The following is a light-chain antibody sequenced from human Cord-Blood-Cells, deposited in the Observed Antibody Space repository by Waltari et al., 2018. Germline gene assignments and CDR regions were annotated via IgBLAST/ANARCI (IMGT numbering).Light chain of an antibody. V-gene: IGLV2-23*01. Sequence: QSALTQPASVSGSPGQSITISCTGTSSDVGSYNLVSWYQQHPGKAPKLMIYEGSKRPSGVSNRFSGSKSGNTASLTISGLQAEDEADYYCCSYAGSSTSVFGGGTK. CDR1: SSDVGSYNL. CDR2: EGS. J-gene: IGLJ3*02. CDR3: CSYAGSSTSV.